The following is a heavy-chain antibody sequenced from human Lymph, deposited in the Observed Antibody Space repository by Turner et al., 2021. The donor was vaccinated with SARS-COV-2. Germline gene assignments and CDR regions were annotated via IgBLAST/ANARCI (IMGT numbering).Heavy chain of an antibody. V-gene: IGHV3-21*01. Sequence: EVLLVGSGGGQVEPGGSLRLACAASGFTFSTYSMNWVRQAPGKGLEWIATISSGRSYMYYADSVKGRFTISRDDAKNSLYLQMNSLRAEDTAVYYCARDIPTTADYFDYWGQGTLVTVSS. D-gene: IGHD2-21*01. CDR2: ISSGRSYM. CDR1: GFTFSTYS. J-gene: IGHJ4*02. CDR3: ARDIPTTADYFDY.